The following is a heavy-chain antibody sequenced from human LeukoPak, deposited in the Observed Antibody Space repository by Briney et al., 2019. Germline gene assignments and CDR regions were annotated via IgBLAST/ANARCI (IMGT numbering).Heavy chain of an antibody. CDR1: GGTFSSYG. J-gene: IGHJ4*02. D-gene: IGHD3-22*01. V-gene: IGHV1-69*13. CDR3: ASGVYYDSSGYSFEY. Sequence: SVKVSCKASGGTFSSYGISWVRQAPGQGLEWMGGIIPIFGTANYAQKFQGRVTITADESTGTAYMELSSLRSEDTAVYYCASGVYYDSSGYSFEYWGQGTLVTVSS. CDR2: IIPIFGTA.